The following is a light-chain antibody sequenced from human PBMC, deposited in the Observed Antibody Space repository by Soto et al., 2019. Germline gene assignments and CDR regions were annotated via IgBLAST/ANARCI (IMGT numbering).Light chain of an antibody. CDR3: SSYTSSRHVV. CDR2: DVS. V-gene: IGLV2-14*01. CDR1: SSDVGGYNY. Sequence: QSALTQPASVSGSPGQSITISCTGTSSDVGGYNYVSWYQQHPGKAPKLMIYDVSNRPSGVSNRFSGSKSGNTASLTISGLQAEDEADYYCSSYTSSRHVVFGVGTKLTVL. J-gene: IGLJ2*01.